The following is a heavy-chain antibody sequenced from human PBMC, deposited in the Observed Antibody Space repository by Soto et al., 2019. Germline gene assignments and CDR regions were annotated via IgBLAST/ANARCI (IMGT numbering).Heavy chain of an antibody. Sequence: QVQLQESGPGLVKPSQTLSLTCTVSGGSISSGGYYWSWIRQHPGKGLEWIGYIYYSGSTYYNPSLKSRVTISVDTSKNQFSLKLSSVTAADTAVYYCSTSGTDYYYGMDVWGQGTTVTVSS. CDR2: IYYSGST. J-gene: IGHJ6*02. CDR1: GGSISSGGYY. V-gene: IGHV4-31*03. D-gene: IGHD2-2*01. CDR3: STSGTDYYYGMDV.